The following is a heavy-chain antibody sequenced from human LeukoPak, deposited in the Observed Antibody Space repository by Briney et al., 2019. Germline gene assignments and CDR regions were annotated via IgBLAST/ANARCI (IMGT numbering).Heavy chain of an antibody. D-gene: IGHD6-25*01. CDR3: ARGDSGFSAYYFDY. CDR2: TYYRSKWHN. J-gene: IGHJ4*02. Sequence: SQTLSLTCAISVDSVSSNSAAWNWPRHSPSRALEWLGRTYYRSKWHNDYAVFVKSRITINPDTSKNQFSLQLNSVTPEDTAVYYCARGDSGFSAYYFDYWGQGTLVTVSS. CDR1: VDSVSSNSAA. V-gene: IGHV6-1*01.